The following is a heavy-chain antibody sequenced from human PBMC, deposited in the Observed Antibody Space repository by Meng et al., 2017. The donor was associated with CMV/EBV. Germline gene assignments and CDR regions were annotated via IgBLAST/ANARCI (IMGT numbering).Heavy chain of an antibody. Sequence: QVQLTQWRASLLTTSETLSLTCAVYGGSFRGYYWSWIRQPPGKGLEWIGEINHSGSTNYNPSLKSRVTISVDTSKNQFSLKLSSVTAADTAVYYCARESMVRGEDWGQGTLVTVSS. CDR1: GGSFRGYY. CDR2: INHSGST. CDR3: ARESMVRGED. V-gene: IGHV4-34*01. D-gene: IGHD3-10*01. J-gene: IGHJ4*02.